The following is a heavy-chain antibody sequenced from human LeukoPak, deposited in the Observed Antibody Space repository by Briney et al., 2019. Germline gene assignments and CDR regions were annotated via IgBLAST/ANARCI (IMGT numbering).Heavy chain of an antibody. V-gene: IGHV4/OR15-8*02. CDR3: SRESGPFCPFGY. D-gene: IGHD1-26*01. CDR2: ISLAGQT. CDR1: GGSISGTNW. Sequence: SETLSLTCGVSGGSISGTNWWSWVRQPPGQGLEWIGEISLAGQTNYNPSLNGRVTMSLDKSSNQLSPHQTSVTAADTATYYCSRESGPFCPFGYWGQGTLVIVSS. J-gene: IGHJ4*02.